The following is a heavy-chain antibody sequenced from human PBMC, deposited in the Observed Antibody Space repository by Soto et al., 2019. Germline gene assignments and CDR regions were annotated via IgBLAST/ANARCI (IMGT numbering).Heavy chain of an antibody. CDR2: IWYDGSNK. V-gene: IGHV3-33*01. CDR3: ARGASYYDILTGYYPPHYYYGMDV. D-gene: IGHD3-9*01. J-gene: IGHJ6*02. Sequence: QVQLVESGGGVVQPGRSLRLSCAASGFTFSSYGMHWVRQAPGKGLEWVAVIWYDGSNKYYADSVKGRFTISRDNSKNTLYLQMNSLRAEDTAVYYCARGASYYDILTGYYPPHYYYGMDVWGQGTTVTVSS. CDR1: GFTFSSYG.